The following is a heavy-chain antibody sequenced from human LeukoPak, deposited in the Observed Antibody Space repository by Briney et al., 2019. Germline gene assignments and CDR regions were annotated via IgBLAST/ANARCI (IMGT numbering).Heavy chain of an antibody. CDR3: AKPRGGDSVAFDI. Sequence: AGTLTLTCAVSGCTFSGYDRHWIRQAPGKGLDWVADISYDGSTKYYPDSEKGRFTISRDNSKNTLYLQMNSLRPEDPAVHYCAKPRGGDSVAFDIWGQGTMVSVSS. CDR1: GCTFSGYD. CDR2: ISYDGSTK. J-gene: IGHJ3*02. V-gene: IGHV3-30*18. D-gene: IGHD2-21*02.